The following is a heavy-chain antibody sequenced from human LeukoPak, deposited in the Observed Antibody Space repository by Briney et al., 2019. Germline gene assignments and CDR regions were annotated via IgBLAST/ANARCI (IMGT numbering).Heavy chain of an antibody. CDR3: TRMTTSHDC. CDR2: INHSGYT. D-gene: IGHD4-17*01. J-gene: IGHJ5*01. Sequence: SETLSLSCAVSGVSFSNYYWSWVRQTPGKGLEWIGEINHSGYTNDSPSLKGRVTLSIDTSRKQFSLNLRSVTVADTGIYYCTRMTTSHDCWGQGTLVTVSS. CDR1: GVSFSNYY. V-gene: IGHV4-34*01.